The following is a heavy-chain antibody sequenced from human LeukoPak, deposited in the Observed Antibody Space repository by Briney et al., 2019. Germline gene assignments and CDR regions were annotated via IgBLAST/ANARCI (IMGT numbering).Heavy chain of an antibody. D-gene: IGHD3-22*01. V-gene: IGHV4-34*01. Sequence: SETLSLTCAVYGGSFSGYYWSWIRQPPGKGLEWIGEINHSGSTNYNPSLKSRVTISADTSKNQFSLKLSSVTAADTAVYYCASRDSSGYYYDYWGQGTLVTVSS. CDR3: ASRDSSGYYYDY. J-gene: IGHJ4*02. CDR1: GGSFSGYY. CDR2: INHSGST.